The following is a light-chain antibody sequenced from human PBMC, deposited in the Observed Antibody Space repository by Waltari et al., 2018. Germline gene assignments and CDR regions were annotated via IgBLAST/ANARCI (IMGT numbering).Light chain of an antibody. J-gene: IGLJ1*01. V-gene: IGLV4-69*01. CDR3: QTWGTGIHV. CDR1: SGHSSYA. Sequence: QLVLTQSPSASASLGASVKLTCTLSSGHSSYAIAWHQQQPEKGPRCLMKLNSDGSHSKGDGIPDRFSGSSSWAERYLTISSLQSEDEADYYCQTWGTGIHVFGTGTKVTVL. CDR2: LNSDGSH.